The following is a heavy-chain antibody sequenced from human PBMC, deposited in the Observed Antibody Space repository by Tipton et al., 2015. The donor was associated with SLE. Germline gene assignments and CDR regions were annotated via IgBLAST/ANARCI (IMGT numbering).Heavy chain of an antibody. Sequence: TLSLTCAVYGGSFSGYYWSWIRQPPGKGLEWIGRIYTSGSTNYNPSLKSRVTISVDTSKNQFSLKLSSVTAADTAVYYCARDGSSSRGDYYYYMDVWGKGTTVTVSS. J-gene: IGHJ6*03. D-gene: IGHD6-6*01. CDR2: IYTSGST. CDR3: ARDGSSSRGDYYYYMDV. CDR1: GGSFSGYY. V-gene: IGHV4-59*10.